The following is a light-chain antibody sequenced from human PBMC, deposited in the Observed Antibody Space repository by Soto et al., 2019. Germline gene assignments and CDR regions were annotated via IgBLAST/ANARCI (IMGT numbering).Light chain of an antibody. V-gene: IGKV3-15*01. Sequence: EILLTQSPATLSVSPVEFVTLSCMAGQSVRSNLAWYQQKPGQAPRLLIYGASTRATGIPARFSGSGSGTEFTLTISSLQSEDIATYFCQQYDDLPITFGQGTRLEIK. CDR2: GAS. CDR1: QSVRSN. J-gene: IGKJ5*01. CDR3: QQYDDLPIT.